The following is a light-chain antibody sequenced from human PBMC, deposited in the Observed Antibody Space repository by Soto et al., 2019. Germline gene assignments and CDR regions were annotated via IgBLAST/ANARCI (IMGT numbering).Light chain of an antibody. CDR3: QRYNNAPVT. J-gene: IGKJ3*01. Sequence: IQMTQSPSSLSASVGDTVTITCRASQGISDYLAWYQQKPGKVPKLLIYRASTLHSGAPSRFSGSGSGTAFTLTISSLQPEDVGTYYCQRYNNAPVTFGPGTRVDLK. CDR1: QGISDY. CDR2: RAS. V-gene: IGKV1-27*01.